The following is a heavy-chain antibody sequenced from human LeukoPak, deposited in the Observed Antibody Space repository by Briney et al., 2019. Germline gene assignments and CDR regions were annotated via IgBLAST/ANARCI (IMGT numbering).Heavy chain of an antibody. CDR1: GFTFSSYT. CDR2: IPYDGSYT. CDR3: ARGTAVTALFDY. J-gene: IGHJ4*02. V-gene: IGHV3-30*14. D-gene: IGHD4-17*01. Sequence: PGRSLRLSCAASGFTFSSYTMHWVRQAPGMGLQWVAVIPYDGSYTYYSDSVKGRFTISRDSSKNTLYLQMNNPTTDDTAVYYCARGTAVTALFDYWGQGTLVTVSS.